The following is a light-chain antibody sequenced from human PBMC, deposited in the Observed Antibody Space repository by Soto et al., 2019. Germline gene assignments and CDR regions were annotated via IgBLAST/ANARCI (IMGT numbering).Light chain of an antibody. V-gene: IGLV2-23*02. Sequence: QCALTQPASVSGSAGPSITISCTGTSSDVGSSNLVSWYQHPPDKAPKVIISEVSKRRAGFSDRFSVSKEGNTAYLTMSGLQAEYGPDYHCCSFVGHSPPVVVGGGTKLTV. J-gene: IGLJ2*01. CDR1: SSDVGSSNL. CDR2: EVS. CDR3: CSFVGHSPPVV.